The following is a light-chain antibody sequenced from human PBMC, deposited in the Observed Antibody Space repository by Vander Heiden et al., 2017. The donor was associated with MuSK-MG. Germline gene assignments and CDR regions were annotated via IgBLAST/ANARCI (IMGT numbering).Light chain of an antibody. CDR3: QVWDSRSDHPV. CDR1: NSETKN. Sequence: SYVLTQPPSVSVAPGQTARITCGGDNSETKNVHWYQRRPGQAPVLVMFEDSDRASGIPERFSGANSGNTATLTISGVEAGDEAEYLCQVWDSRSDHPVFGGGTKLTVL. J-gene: IGLJ2*01. V-gene: IGLV3-21*02. CDR2: EDS.